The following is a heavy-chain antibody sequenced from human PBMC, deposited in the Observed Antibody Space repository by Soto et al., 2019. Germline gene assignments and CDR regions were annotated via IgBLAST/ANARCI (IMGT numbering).Heavy chain of an antibody. V-gene: IGHV3-23*01. CDR3: AKRGQYQLPPGWYYYYMDV. D-gene: IGHD2-2*01. CDR1: GFTFSSYA. J-gene: IGHJ6*03. CDR2: ISGSGGST. Sequence: GGSLRLSCAASGFTFSSYAMSWVRQAPGKGLEWVSAISGSGGSTYYADSVKGRFTISRDNSKNTLYLQMNSLRAEDTAVYYCAKRGQYQLPPGWYYYYMDVWDKGTTVTVSS.